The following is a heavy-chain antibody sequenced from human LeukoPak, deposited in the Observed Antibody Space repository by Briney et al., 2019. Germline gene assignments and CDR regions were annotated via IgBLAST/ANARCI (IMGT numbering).Heavy chain of an antibody. J-gene: IGHJ6*02. CDR3: ATGASTAMRGLDV. Sequence: ASVKVSCKVSGDSLTDLSMHWVRQAPGKGLEWMGGSDLEDGETGYAQKFEDRLIVTEDTSTGTAYMELRSLTSEDTALYYCATGASTAMRGLDVWGQGTTVTVSS. V-gene: IGHV1-24*01. CDR1: GDSLTDLS. D-gene: IGHD2-2*01. CDR2: SDLEDGET.